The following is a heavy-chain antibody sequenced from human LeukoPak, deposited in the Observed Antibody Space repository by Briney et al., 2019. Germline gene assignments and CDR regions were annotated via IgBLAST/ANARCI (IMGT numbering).Heavy chain of an antibody. D-gene: IGHD5-12*01. J-gene: IGHJ4*02. CDR1: GFTFSNSW. CDR2: INERGSST. Sequence: GGSLRLSCAASGFTFSNSWVHWVRQAPGKGLVWVSRINERGSSTSYADSVKGRFTISRDNAKNTLYLQMNNLRADDTAVYYCAGGRLVATSKAVAIDYWGQGTLVTVSS. CDR3: AGGRLVATSKAVAIDY. V-gene: IGHV3-74*01.